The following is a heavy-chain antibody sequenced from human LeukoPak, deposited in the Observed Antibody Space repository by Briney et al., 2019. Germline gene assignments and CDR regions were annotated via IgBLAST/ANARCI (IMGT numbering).Heavy chain of an antibody. J-gene: IGHJ3*02. CDR3: ARDMTTLVYAFDI. CDR1: GFTFSDYY. CDR2: MSSSGGAI. D-gene: IGHD1-1*01. V-gene: IGHV3-11*01. Sequence: GGSLRLSCAASGFTFSDYYMSWIRQAPGKGLEWVSYMSSSGGAIYYADSVKGRFTISRDNAKNSLYLQMNSLRAEDTAVYYCARDMTTLVYAFDIWGQGTMVTVSS.